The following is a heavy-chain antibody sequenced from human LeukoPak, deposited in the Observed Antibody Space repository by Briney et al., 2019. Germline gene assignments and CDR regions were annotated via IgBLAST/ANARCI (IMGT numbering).Heavy chain of an antibody. CDR2: IYSGGST. J-gene: IGHJ6*02. Sequence: GGSLRLSCAASGFTVSSNYMSWVRQAPGKGLEWVSVIYSGGSTYYADSVKGRFTISRDNSKNTLYLQMNSLRAEDTAVYYCARVDSSSTRDYYYYGMDVWGQGTTVTVSS. CDR1: GFTVSSNY. D-gene: IGHD6-13*01. V-gene: IGHV3-53*01. CDR3: ARVDSSSTRDYYYYGMDV.